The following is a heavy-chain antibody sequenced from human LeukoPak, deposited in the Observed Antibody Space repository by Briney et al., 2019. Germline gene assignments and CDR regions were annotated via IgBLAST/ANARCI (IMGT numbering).Heavy chain of an antibody. Sequence: SETLSLTCAVYGGSFSGYYWSWIRQPPGKGLEWIGEINHSGSTNYNPSLKSRVTISVDTSKNQFSLKLSSVTAADTAVYYCARQNSGWFDPWGQGTPVTVSS. CDR1: GGSFSGYY. CDR3: ARQNSGWFDP. J-gene: IGHJ5*02. CDR2: INHSGST. D-gene: IGHD6-25*01. V-gene: IGHV4-34*01.